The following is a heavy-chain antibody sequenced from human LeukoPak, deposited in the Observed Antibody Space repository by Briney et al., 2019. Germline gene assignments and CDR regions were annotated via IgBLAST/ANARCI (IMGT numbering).Heavy chain of an antibody. CDR2: ISWDSGSI. CDR1: GFTFDDYA. Sequence: PGGSLRLSCAASGFTFDDYAMHWVRQAPGKGLEWVSGISWDSGSIGYADSVKGRFTIPRDNAKNSLYLQMNSLRAEDTAMYYCAKDFAYGGSGFDYWGQGTLVTVSS. CDR3: AKDFAYGGSGFDY. V-gene: IGHV3-9*01. D-gene: IGHD2-21*01. J-gene: IGHJ4*02.